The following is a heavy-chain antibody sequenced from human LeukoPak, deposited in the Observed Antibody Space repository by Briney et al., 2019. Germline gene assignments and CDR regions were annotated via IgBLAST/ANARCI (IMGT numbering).Heavy chain of an antibody. V-gene: IGHV4-34*01. CDR3: ARGPLSSSSVDY. CDR2: INHSGST. Sequence: SETLSLTCAVYGGSFSGYYWSWIRQPPGKGLEWIGEINHSGSTNYNPSLKSRVTISVDTSKNQFSLKLSSVTAADTAVYYCARGPLSSSSVDYWGQGTLVTVSS. CDR1: GGSFSGYY. D-gene: IGHD6-13*01. J-gene: IGHJ4*02.